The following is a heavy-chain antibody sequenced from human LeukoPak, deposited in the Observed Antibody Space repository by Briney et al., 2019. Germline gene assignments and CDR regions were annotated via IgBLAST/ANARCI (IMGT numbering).Heavy chain of an antibody. CDR1: GFTFSSYA. Sequence: PGGSLRLSCAASGFTFSSYAMHWVRQAPGKGLEWVSSISSSSSYIYYADSVKGRFTISRDNAKNSLYLQMNSLRAEDTAVYYCARDQDYDDAFDIWGQGTMVTVSS. D-gene: IGHD4-17*01. CDR3: ARDQDYDDAFDI. CDR2: ISSSSSYI. J-gene: IGHJ3*02. V-gene: IGHV3-21*01.